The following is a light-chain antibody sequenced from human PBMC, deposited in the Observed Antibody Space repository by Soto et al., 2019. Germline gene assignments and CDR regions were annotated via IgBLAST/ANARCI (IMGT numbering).Light chain of an antibody. CDR2: DVS. CDR3: SSYAGSKEV. J-gene: IGLJ1*01. Sequence: QSALTQPPSASGSPGQSVTISCTGTSSDVGEYNSVSWYQQHPGKAPKLIIYDVSKRPSGGPERFSGSKSGNTASLTVSGLQAEDEADYSCSSYAGSKEVFGSGTKVTVL. CDR1: SSDVGEYNS. V-gene: IGLV2-8*01.